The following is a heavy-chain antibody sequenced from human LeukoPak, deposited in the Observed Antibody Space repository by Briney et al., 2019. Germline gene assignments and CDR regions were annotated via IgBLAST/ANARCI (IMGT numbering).Heavy chain of an antibody. CDR1: GGSISSYY. CDR3: ARDPSRRTLDYSNRLPFDY. J-gene: IGHJ4*02. V-gene: IGHV4-4*07. D-gene: IGHD4-11*01. Sequence: SETLSLTCTVSGGSISSYYWSWIRQPAGKGLEWIGRIYTSGSTNYNPSLKSRVTMSVDTSKNQFSLKLSSVTAADTAVYYCARDPSRRTLDYSNRLPFDYWGQGTLVTVSS. CDR2: IYTSGST.